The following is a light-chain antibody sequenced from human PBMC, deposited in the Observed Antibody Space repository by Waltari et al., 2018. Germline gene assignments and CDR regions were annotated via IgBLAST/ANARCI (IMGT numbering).Light chain of an antibody. CDR1: SSDVGGYDL. CDR3: SSYAGSKNLV. CDR2: EVT. Sequence: QSALTQPPSASGSPGQSVTISCTGTSSDVGGYDLVSWYQQHPGKAPKLMISEVTKRPSGVPARCAGSKAGNTASLTVSGLQAEDEADYYCSSYAGSKNLVFGGGTKLTVL. J-gene: IGLJ2*01. V-gene: IGLV2-8*01.